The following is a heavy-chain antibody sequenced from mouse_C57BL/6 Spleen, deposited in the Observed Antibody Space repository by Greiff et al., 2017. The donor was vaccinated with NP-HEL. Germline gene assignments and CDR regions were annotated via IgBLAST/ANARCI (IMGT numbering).Heavy chain of an antibody. CDR3: ARDYGNDYYAMDY. J-gene: IGHJ4*01. V-gene: IGHV5-17*01. Sequence: EVQGVESGGGLVKPGGSLKLSCAASGFTFSDYGMHWVRQAPEKGLEWVAYISSGSSTIYYADTVKGRLTISRDNAKNTLFLQMTSLRSEDTAMYYCARDYGNDYYAMDYWGQGTSVTVSS. D-gene: IGHD2-1*01. CDR2: ISSGSSTI. CDR1: GFTFSDYG.